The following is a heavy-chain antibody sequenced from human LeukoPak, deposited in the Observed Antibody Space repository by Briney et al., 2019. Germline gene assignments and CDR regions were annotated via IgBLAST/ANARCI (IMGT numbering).Heavy chain of an antibody. CDR2: ISSSSSTI. V-gene: IGHV3-48*04. CDR3: ARHCHHHDIVVVPAEIPL. J-gene: IGHJ4*02. Sequence: GGSLRLSCAASGFTFSSYSMNWVRQAPGKGLEWVSYISSSSSTIYYADSVKGRFTISRDNAKNSLYLQMNSLRAEDTAVYYCARHCHHHDIVVVPAEIPLWGQGTLVTVSS. D-gene: IGHD2-2*01. CDR1: GFTFSSYS.